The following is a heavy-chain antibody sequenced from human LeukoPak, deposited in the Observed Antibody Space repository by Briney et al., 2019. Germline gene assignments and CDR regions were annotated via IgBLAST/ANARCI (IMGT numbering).Heavy chain of an antibody. J-gene: IGHJ4*02. CDR2: ISSSSSYI. Sequence: PGGSLRLSCAAPGFTFSSYSMNWVRQAPGKGLEWVSSISSSSSYIYYADSVKGRFTISRDNAKNSLYLQMNSLRAEDTAVYYCVRALYYDILTGYSPTGYWGQGTLVTVSS. CDR1: GFTFSSYS. CDR3: VRALYYDILTGYSPTGY. V-gene: IGHV3-21*01. D-gene: IGHD3-9*01.